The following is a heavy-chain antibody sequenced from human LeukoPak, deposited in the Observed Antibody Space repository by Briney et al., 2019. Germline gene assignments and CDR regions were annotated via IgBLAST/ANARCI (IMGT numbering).Heavy chain of an antibody. CDR1: GFTFSSYS. CDR3: AREHYYDSSGYYSYYFDY. J-gene: IGHJ4*02. V-gene: IGHV3-21*01. CDR2: ISSSSSYI. Sequence: GGSLRLSCAASGFTFSSYSMNWVRQAPGKGLEWVSSISSSSSYIYYADSVKGRFTISRDNAKNSLYLQMNSLRAEDTAVYYCAREHYYDSSGYYSYYFDYWGQGTLVTVSS. D-gene: IGHD3-22*01.